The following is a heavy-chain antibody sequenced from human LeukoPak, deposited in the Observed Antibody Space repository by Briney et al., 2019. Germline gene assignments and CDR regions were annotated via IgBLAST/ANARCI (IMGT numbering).Heavy chain of an antibody. V-gene: IGHV3-23*01. Sequence: GGSLRLSCAASGFTFSSYAMSWVRQAPGKGLEWVSAISGSGGSTYYADSVKGRFTISRDNSKNTLYLQMNSLRAEDTAVYYCAKASYDFWSGYPTGYYTDVWGKGTTVTVSS. D-gene: IGHD3-3*01. CDR3: AKASYDFWSGYPTGYYTDV. J-gene: IGHJ6*03. CDR1: GFTFSSYA. CDR2: ISGSGGST.